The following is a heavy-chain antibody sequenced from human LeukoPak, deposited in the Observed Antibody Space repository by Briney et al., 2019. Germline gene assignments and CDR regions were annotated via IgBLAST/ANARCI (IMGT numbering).Heavy chain of an antibody. Sequence: GSSVKVSCKASGGTFSSYAISWVRQAPGQGLEWMGGIIPIFGTANYAQKFQGRVTITTDESTSTAYMELSSLRAEDTAVYYCARGIRNQITFGGVIVNIGDYWGQGTLVTVSS. V-gene: IGHV1-69*05. CDR2: IIPIFGTA. CDR1: GGTFSSYA. CDR3: ARGIRNQITFGGVIVNIGDY. J-gene: IGHJ4*02. D-gene: IGHD3-16*02.